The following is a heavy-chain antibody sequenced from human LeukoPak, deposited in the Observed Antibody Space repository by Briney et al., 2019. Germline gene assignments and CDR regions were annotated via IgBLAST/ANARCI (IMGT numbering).Heavy chain of an antibody. Sequence: GGSLRLSCVVSGFTFSSYAMSWVRQTPGKGLEWVSGISGGDGNTNYADSVKGRFTIYRDNSKDTLYLLMNRLRAEDTALYYCAKDISPYSNAWYDFDYWGQGTLVTVSS. CDR2: ISGGDGNT. V-gene: IGHV3-23*01. D-gene: IGHD6-19*01. CDR1: GFTFSSYA. CDR3: AKDISPYSNAWYDFDY. J-gene: IGHJ4*02.